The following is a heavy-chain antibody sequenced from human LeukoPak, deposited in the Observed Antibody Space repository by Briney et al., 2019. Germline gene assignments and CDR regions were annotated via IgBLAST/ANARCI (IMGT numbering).Heavy chain of an antibody. CDR1: GDSINTNY. D-gene: IGHD2-15*01. CDR2: IYTSGST. J-gene: IGHJ5*02. CDR3: ARGGGNNWFDP. V-gene: IGHV4-4*07. Sequence: SETLSLTCTVSGDSINTNYWTWIRQPAGKRLEWIGRIYTSGSTNYNPSLKSRVTISVDTSKNQFSLKLSSVTAADTAVYYCARGGGNNWFDPWGQGTLVTVSS.